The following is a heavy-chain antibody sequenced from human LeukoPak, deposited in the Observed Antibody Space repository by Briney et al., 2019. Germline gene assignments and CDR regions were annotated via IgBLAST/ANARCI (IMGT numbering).Heavy chain of an antibody. J-gene: IGHJ4*02. Sequence: GGSLRLSCAASGFTFSSYEMNWVRQAPGKGLEWVPYISSSGSIIYYADSVKGRFTISRDNAKNSLYLQMNSLRAEDTAVYYCARGSITIFGVVTLWGQGTLVTASS. D-gene: IGHD3-3*01. V-gene: IGHV3-48*03. CDR3: ARGSITIFGVVTL. CDR1: GFTFSSYE. CDR2: ISSSGSII.